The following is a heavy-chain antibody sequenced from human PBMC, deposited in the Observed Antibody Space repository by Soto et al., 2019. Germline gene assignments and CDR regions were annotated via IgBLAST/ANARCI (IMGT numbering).Heavy chain of an antibody. CDR1: GFTFSSYT. Sequence: EVQLVESGGGLVQAGGSLRLSCAASGFTFSSYTMNWVRQAPGKGLERVSYITSSSSTIYYADSVKGRFTISRDKAQNSLYLQMNSLRDEDTAVYYCARTLAATAYYYYYGMDVWGKGTTVPFSS. D-gene: IGHD6-13*01. V-gene: IGHV3-48*02. CDR3: ARTLAATAYYYYYGMDV. CDR2: ITSSSSTI. J-gene: IGHJ6*04.